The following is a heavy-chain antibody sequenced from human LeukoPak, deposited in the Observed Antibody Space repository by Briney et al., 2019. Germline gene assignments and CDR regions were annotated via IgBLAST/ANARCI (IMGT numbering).Heavy chain of an antibody. D-gene: IGHD2-15*01. CDR2: INHSGST. CDR1: GLTISRYW. Sequence: GSLRLSCAASGLTISRYWMSWIRQPPGKGLEWIGEINHSGSTNYNPSLKSRVTISVDTSKNQFSLKLSSVTAADTAVYYCARGKEDIVVVVAATRTTREFDPWGQGTLVTVSS. J-gene: IGHJ5*02. V-gene: IGHV4-34*01. CDR3: ARGKEDIVVVVAATRTTREFDP.